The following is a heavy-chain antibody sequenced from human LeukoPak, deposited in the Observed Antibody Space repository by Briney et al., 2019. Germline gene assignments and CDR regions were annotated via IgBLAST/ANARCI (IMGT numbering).Heavy chain of an antibody. V-gene: IGHV1-69*01. D-gene: IGHD3-3*01. CDR3: ARDKYDFWRGLIDY. CDR2: IIPIFGTA. Sequence: GASVKVSCKASGGTFSSYAISWVRQAPGQGLEWMGGIIPIFGTANYAQKFQGRVTITADESTSTAYMELSSLRSEDTAVYYCARDKYDFWRGLIDYWGQGTLVTVSS. J-gene: IGHJ4*02. CDR1: GGTFSSYA.